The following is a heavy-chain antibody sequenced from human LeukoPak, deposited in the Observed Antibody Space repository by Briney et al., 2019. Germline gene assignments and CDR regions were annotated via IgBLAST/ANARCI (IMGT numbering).Heavy chain of an antibody. CDR3: ARAWESTFDI. D-gene: IGHD1-26*01. CDR2: IKQDGSGK. J-gene: IGHJ3*02. V-gene: IGHV3-7*04. Sequence: GGSLRLFCAASGFTFSTSWMSWVRQAPGIGLEWVANIKQDGSGKYYVDSVKGRFTISRDNAKNSLSLQMNSLRAEDTAVYYCARAWESTFDIWGQGTMVTVSS. CDR1: GFTFSTSW.